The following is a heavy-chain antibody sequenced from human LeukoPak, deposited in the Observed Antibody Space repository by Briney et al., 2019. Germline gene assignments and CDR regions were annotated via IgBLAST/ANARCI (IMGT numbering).Heavy chain of an antibody. CDR1: GLPIADFA. D-gene: IGHD3-10*01. Sequence: GGSLRLSCVASGLPIADFAMHWVRQAPGKGLVWVSRINSDGSTTSYADSVKGRFTISRDNAKNTLYLQMNSLRAEDTAVYYCAREDNYGSGYGYWGQGTLVTVSS. CDR3: AREDNYGSGYGY. CDR2: INSDGSTT. J-gene: IGHJ4*02. V-gene: IGHV3-74*01.